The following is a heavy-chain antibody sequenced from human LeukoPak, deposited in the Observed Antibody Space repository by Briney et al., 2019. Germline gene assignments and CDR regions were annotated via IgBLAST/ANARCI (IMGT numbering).Heavy chain of an antibody. V-gene: IGHV1-46*01. CDR2: INPSGGST. D-gene: IGHD2-2*01. CDR1: GYTFTSYY. Sequence: ASVKVSCKASGYTFTSYYMHWVRQAPGQGLEWMGIINPSGGSTSYAQKFQGRVTMTRDTSTSTVYMELGSLRSEDTAVYYCARDQQRKAPAGLFDYWGQGTLVTVSS. CDR3: ARDQQRKAPAGLFDY. J-gene: IGHJ4*02.